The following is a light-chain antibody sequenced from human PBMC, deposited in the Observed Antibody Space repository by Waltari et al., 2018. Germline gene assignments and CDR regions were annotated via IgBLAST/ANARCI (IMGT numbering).Light chain of an antibody. CDR2: KAS. J-gene: IGKJ1*01. Sequence: DIQLTQSPSTLSASVGDRVTITCRARQSISRWLAWDQQKPGEAPKVLIYKASNLESGVPSKLSGSGSATEFTLTISCLQPDDFATYYCQQYNNYPWTFGQGTNVEIK. CDR1: QSISRW. CDR3: QQYNNYPWT. V-gene: IGKV1-5*03.